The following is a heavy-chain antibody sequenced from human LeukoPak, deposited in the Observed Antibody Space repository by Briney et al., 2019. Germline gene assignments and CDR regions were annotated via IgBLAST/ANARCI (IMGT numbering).Heavy chain of an antibody. J-gene: IGHJ4*02. CDR3: ARISGNTWAEYFFDY. Sequence: PGGSLRLSCAASGFTFSSYWMSWFRQAPGKGLEWVANIKQDGSEKYYMDSVKGRFTISRDNAKKSLYLQMNSLRAGDTAVYSCARISGNTWAEYFFDYWGQGILVTVSS. CDR2: IKQDGSEK. CDR1: GFTFSSYW. V-gene: IGHV3-7*04. D-gene: IGHD2/OR15-2a*01.